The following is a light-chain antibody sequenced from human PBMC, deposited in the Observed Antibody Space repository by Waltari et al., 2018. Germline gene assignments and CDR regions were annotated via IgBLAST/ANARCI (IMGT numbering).Light chain of an antibody. Sequence: DIVMTQSPDSLAVSLGERATINCKSSQIVLYSSNNKNYLAWYQKKPGQTPKLLIYWASTRESGVPDRFSGSGSGTDFTLTISSLQAEDVAVYYCQQYYSTPYTFGQGTKLEIK. V-gene: IGKV4-1*01. CDR3: QQYYSTPYT. CDR2: WAS. J-gene: IGKJ2*01. CDR1: QIVLYSSNNKNY.